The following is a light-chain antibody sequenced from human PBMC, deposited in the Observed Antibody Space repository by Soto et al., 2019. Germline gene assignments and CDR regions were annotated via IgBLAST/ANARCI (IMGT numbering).Light chain of an antibody. Sequence: EMVMTQSPATLSVSPGERATLSCRASQSVSSNLAWYQQKPGQAPRLLIYGASTRATGIPARFSGSGSGTEFTLTISSLQSEDFAVYYCQQYNNWPPWTVGQGTKVDI. J-gene: IGKJ1*01. V-gene: IGKV3-15*01. CDR3: QQYNNWPPWT. CDR1: QSVSSN. CDR2: GAS.